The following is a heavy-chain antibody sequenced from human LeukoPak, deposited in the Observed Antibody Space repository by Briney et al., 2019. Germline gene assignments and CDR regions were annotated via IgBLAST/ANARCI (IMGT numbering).Heavy chain of an antibody. V-gene: IGHV3-30-3*01. CDR1: GFTFSSYA. CDR2: ISYDGSNK. Sequence: PGGSLRLSCAASGFTFSSYAMHWVRQAPGKGLEWVAVISYDGSNKYYADSVKGRFTISRDNSKNTLYLQMNSLRAEDTAVYYCARPPLVGATVWEYYFDYWGQGTLVTVSS. D-gene: IGHD1-26*01. CDR3: ARPPLVGATVWEYYFDY. J-gene: IGHJ4*02.